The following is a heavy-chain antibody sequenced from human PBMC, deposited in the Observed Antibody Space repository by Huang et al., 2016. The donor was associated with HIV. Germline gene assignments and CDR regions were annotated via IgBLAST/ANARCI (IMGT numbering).Heavy chain of an antibody. V-gene: IGHV3-30*02. D-gene: IGHD6-19*01. CDR1: GFTSSSHG. Sequence: QVQVVESGGGVVQPGGSLRLSCAASGFTSSSHGMHWVRQAPGKGVEWVAFIQYDGSKKYCADSVKGRFTMSRDNSKNTLYLQMNSLRGEDTAVYYCVKETVQWLVTYWGQGTLVTVSS. CDR3: VKETVQWLVTY. CDR2: IQYDGSKK. J-gene: IGHJ4*02.